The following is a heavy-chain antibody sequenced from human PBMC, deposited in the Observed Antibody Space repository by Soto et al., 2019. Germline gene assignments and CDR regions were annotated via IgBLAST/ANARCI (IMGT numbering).Heavy chain of an antibody. D-gene: IGHD6-19*01. CDR3: ARGGKTSGWYWGFDY. V-gene: IGHV4-59*01. Sequence: QVQLQESGPGRVKPSETLSLSCTVSGGSITDYYWNWIRQPPGKGLEWIGYIYYNGRPDYNPSLKSRLTVSIDRAKNHFSLILNSVTAADTAMYFCARGGKTSGWYWGFDYWGQGTLVTVSS. J-gene: IGHJ4*02. CDR2: IYYNGRP. CDR1: GGSITDYY.